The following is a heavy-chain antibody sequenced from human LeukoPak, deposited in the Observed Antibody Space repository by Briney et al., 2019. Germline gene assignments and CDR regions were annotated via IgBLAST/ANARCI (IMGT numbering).Heavy chain of an antibody. D-gene: IGHD3-10*01. V-gene: IGHV3-9*01. CDR3: AKDIGYYGSGSYAWGHYYGMDV. Sequence: GGSLRLSCAASGFTFDDYAMHWVRHAPGKGREWVSGISWNSGSIGYAYSVKGRFTISRDNAKNSLYLQMNSLRAEDTALYYCAKDIGYYGSGSYAWGHYYGMDVWGQGTTVTVSS. CDR2: ISWNSGSI. CDR1: GFTFDDYA. J-gene: IGHJ6*02.